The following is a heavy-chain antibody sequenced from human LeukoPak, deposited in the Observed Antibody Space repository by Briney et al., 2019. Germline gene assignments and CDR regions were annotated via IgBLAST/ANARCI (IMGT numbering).Heavy chain of an antibody. D-gene: IGHD3-22*01. J-gene: IGHJ6*02. Sequence: NTSETLSLTCTVSGGSISTYYWTWIRQPPGKGLEWIGFSHYSGSTNYNPSLKSRVTISVDTSTNRFSLKLNSVTAADTAVYYCARAPRGESDAASGFYGVDVWGQGTTVTVSS. CDR1: GGSISTYY. CDR3: ARAPRGESDAASGFYGVDV. V-gene: IGHV4-59*01. CDR2: SHYSGST.